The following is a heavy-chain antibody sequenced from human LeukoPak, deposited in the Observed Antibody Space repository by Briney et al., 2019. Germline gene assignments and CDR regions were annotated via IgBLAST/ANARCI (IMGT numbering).Heavy chain of an antibody. CDR1: GFTFSSYA. CDR2: ISGSGGST. J-gene: IGHJ3*02. V-gene: IGHV3-23*01. Sequence: PGGSLRLSRAASGFTFSSYAMSWVRQAPGKGLEWVSAISGSGGSTYYADSVKGRFTISRDNSKNTLYLQMNSLRAEDTAVYYCAKDHSAYDAFDIWGQGTMVTVSS. CDR3: AKDHSAYDAFDI.